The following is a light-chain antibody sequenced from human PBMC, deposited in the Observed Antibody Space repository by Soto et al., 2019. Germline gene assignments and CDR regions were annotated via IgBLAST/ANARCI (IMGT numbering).Light chain of an antibody. CDR3: QEYSKCPLFT. V-gene: IGKV3-15*01. J-gene: IGKJ3*01. CDR2: AAS. Sequence: EIVVTQSPGILSVSPGDRATLSCRASQSVGRNLAWYQQKPGQAPTLLLYAASTRATGLPARFSGSGSGTEFTLTISSLQAEDFSVYYCQEYSKCPLFTVGRGTRVDIK. CDR1: QSVGRN.